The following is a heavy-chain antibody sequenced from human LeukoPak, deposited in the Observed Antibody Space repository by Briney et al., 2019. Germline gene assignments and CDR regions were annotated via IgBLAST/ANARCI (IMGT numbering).Heavy chain of an antibody. CDR3: ARAGACSGGSCYSDY. CDR1: GFTFDDYA. Sequence: TGGSLRLSCAASGFTFDDYAMHWVRQAPGKGLEWVSGISWNSGSIGYADSVKGRFTISRDNAKNSLYLQMNSLRAEDTASYYCARAGACSGGSCYSDYWGQGTLVTVSS. J-gene: IGHJ4*02. D-gene: IGHD2-15*01. V-gene: IGHV3-9*01. CDR2: ISWNSGSI.